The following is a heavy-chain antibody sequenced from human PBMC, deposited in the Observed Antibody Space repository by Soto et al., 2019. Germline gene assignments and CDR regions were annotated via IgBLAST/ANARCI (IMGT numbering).Heavy chain of an antibody. CDR1: GFTFSSYA. Sequence: GGSLRLSCAASGFTFSSYAMHWVRQAPGKGLEWVAVISYDVNSKASADSVKCRFTISRDNSKYTMYLKMNSLSAEDTAAYYCARGRGGYYDILTGYRDFDYWGQGTLVTVSS. D-gene: IGHD3-9*01. CDR3: ARGRGGYYDILTGYRDFDY. J-gene: IGHJ4*02. V-gene: IGHV3-30-3*01. CDR2: ISYDVNSK.